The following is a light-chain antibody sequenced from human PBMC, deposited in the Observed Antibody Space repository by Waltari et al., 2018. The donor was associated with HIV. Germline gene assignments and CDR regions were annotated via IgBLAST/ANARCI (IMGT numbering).Light chain of an antibody. CDR1: SSDVGSYNY. CDR2: DAM. J-gene: IGLJ1*01. CDR3: CSSAGRYTFV. V-gene: IGLV2-11*01. Sequence: QSALSQPRSVSGSPGQSITISCTGTSSDVGSYNYVSWYQHHPGKAPKLMIYDAMKRPSGVPDRFSGSKSGNTASLTISGLQVEDEADYYCCSSAGRYTFVVGTGTKVTVL.